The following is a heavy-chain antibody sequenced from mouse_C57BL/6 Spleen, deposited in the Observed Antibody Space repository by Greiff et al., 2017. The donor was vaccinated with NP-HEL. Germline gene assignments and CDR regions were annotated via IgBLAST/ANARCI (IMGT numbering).Heavy chain of an antibody. Sequence: QVQLQQSGAELARPGASVKLSCKASGYTFTSYGISWVKQRTGQGLEWIGEIYPRSGNTYYNEKFKGKATLTADKSSSTAYMELRSLTSEDSAVYFCARNDYSYGSSWGYFDVWGTGTTVTVSS. J-gene: IGHJ1*03. V-gene: IGHV1-81*01. CDR1: GYTFTSYG. CDR3: ARNDYSYGSSWGYFDV. CDR2: IYPRSGNT. D-gene: IGHD1-1*01.